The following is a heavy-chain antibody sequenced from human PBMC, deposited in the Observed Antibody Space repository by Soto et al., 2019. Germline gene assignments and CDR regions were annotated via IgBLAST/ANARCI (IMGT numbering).Heavy chain of an antibody. D-gene: IGHD4-17*01. V-gene: IGHV1-2*02. CDR1: QYTFTNYY. J-gene: IGHJ6*02. CDR2: INNGGGT. CDR3: AADYGGTYYYYYGMDV. Sequence: QVPLVQSGAEVTKPGASVKVSCKASQYTFTNYYLHWVRQAPGQRPEWMGWINNGGGTIYAQKFQERVTITRDMSTSTAYMELSSLRSEDTAVYYCAADYGGTYYYYYGMDVWGQGTTVTVSS.